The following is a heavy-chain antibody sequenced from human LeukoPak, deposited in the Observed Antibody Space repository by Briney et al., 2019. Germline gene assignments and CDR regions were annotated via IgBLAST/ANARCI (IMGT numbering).Heavy chain of an antibody. CDR2: INHSGST. Sequence: SETLSLTCAVYGGSFRGYYWSWIRQPPGKGLEWIGEINHSGSTNYNPSLKSRVTISVDTSKNQFSLKLSSVTAADTAVYYCARYEQQLVPFDYWGQGTLVTVSS. J-gene: IGHJ4*02. D-gene: IGHD6-13*01. CDR3: ARYEQQLVPFDY. CDR1: GGSFRGYY. V-gene: IGHV4-34*01.